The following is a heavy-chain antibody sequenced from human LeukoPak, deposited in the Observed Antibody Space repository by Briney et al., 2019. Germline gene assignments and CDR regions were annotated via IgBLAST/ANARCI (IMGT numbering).Heavy chain of an antibody. Sequence: GGSLRLSCEASGFNLNRYSMNWVRQAPGKGRGWCSYISISIGTRNYADSVKGRFTISRDNAKNSLYLQMTSLRAEGTAGYYCATNTFGGVTVIPGFYYKDVWGKGTTVTVSS. J-gene: IGHJ6*03. V-gene: IGHV3-48*01. D-gene: IGHD3-16*02. CDR2: ISISIGTR. CDR3: ATNTFGGVTVIPGFYYKDV. CDR1: GFNLNRYS.